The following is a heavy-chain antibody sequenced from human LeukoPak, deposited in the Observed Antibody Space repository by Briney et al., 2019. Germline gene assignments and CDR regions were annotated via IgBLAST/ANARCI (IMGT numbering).Heavy chain of an antibody. V-gene: IGHV4-30-2*01. Sequence: SETLSLTCTVSGGSISSGGYYWRWIRQPPGKGLEWIGYIYHSGSTYYNPSLKSRVTISVDRSKNQFSLKLSSVTAADTAVYYCARSLAYAYCGGDCQGAFDIWGQGTMVTVSS. CDR3: ARSLAYAYCGGDCQGAFDI. D-gene: IGHD2-21*02. CDR1: GGSISSGGYY. J-gene: IGHJ3*02. CDR2: IYHSGST.